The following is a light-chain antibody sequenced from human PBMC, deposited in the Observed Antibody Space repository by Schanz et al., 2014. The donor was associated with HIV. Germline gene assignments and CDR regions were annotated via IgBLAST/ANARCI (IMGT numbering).Light chain of an antibody. Sequence: DIQMTQSPSTLSASVGDRITITCRASQSISGWLAWYQQKPGEAPNLLISEASTLKSGVPSRFSGSGSGTDFTLTISSLQPDDFATYYCLQDYNYPRTFGQGTKVEIK. J-gene: IGKJ1*01. CDR1: QSISGW. CDR3: LQDYNYPRT. CDR2: EAS. V-gene: IGKV1-5*03.